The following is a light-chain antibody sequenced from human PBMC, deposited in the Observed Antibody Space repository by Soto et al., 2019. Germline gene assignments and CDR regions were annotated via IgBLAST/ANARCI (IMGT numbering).Light chain of an antibody. J-gene: IGLJ3*02. Sequence: QSVLTQPASVSGSLGQSITISCTGSNRDIGAYNLVSWYQQYPDTAPKLIIYEVRNRPSGVSYRFTGSRSGNTASLTISALQADDESTFYCSSYTTPSTLLFGGGTKVTVL. CDR3: SSYTTPSTLL. CDR1: NRDIGAYNL. CDR2: EVR. V-gene: IGLV2-14*01.